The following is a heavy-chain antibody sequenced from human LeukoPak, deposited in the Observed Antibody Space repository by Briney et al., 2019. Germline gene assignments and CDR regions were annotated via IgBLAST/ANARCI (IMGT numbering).Heavy chain of an antibody. CDR1: GFTVSSNY. D-gene: IGHD3-3*01. V-gene: IGHV3-53*01. CDR2: IYSGGST. J-gene: IGHJ2*01. CDR3: AKGVVTIFGVVIGWYFDL. Sequence: GGSLRLSCAASGFTVSSNYMSWVRQAPGKGLEWVSVIYSGGSTYYADSVKGRFTISRDNSKNTLYLQMNSLRAEDTAVYYCAKGVVTIFGVVIGWYFDLWGRGTLVTVSS.